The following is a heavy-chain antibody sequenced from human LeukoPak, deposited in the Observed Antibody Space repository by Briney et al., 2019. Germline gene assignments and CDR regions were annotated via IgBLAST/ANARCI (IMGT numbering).Heavy chain of an antibody. CDR2: IFHTGSA. V-gene: IGHV4-38-2*02. CDR3: ASPRPTYYYDSSGYYSFDY. CDR1: GYSISSGYY. D-gene: IGHD3-22*01. Sequence: SETLSLTCNVSGYSISSGYYWGWIRQPPGKGLEYIGSIFHTGSADYNPSLKSRVTLSVDTSKNQFSLKLSSVTAADTAVYYCASPRPTYYYDSSGYYSFDYWGQGTLVTVSS. J-gene: IGHJ4*02.